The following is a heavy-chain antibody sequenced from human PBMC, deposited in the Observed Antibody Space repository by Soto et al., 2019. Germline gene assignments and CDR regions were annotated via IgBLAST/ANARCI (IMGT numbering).Heavy chain of an antibody. CDR1: GFMFRSFW. J-gene: IGHJ4*02. CDR3: ATLRYFDSLLPGFDY. D-gene: IGHD3-9*01. V-gene: IGHV3-7*01. Sequence: ASVKVSCAASGFMFRSFWMTWVRQAPGKGLEWVANIKQDGSEKYYVDSVKGRFTISRDNAKNSLFLQMNSLTAEDTAVYYCATLRYFDSLLPGFDYWGQGTLVTVSS. CDR2: IKQDGSEK.